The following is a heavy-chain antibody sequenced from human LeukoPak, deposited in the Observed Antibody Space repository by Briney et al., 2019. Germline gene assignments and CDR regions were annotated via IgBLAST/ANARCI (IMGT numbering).Heavy chain of an antibody. V-gene: IGHV3-23*01. D-gene: IGHD3-9*01. J-gene: IGHJ4*02. Sequence: GGSLRLSCAASGFTFSSYGMSWVRQAPGKGLEWVSTISGTGGSTYYADSVKGRFTISRDNSKNTLYLQMNSLRAEDTAVYYCASSQNRDYDILTGYPFDYWGQGTLVTVSS. CDR3: ASSQNRDYDILTGYPFDY. CDR2: ISGTGGST. CDR1: GFTFSSYG.